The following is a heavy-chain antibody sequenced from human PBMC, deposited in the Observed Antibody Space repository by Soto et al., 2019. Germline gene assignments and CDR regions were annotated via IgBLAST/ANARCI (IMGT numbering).Heavy chain of an antibody. CDR3: ARHVPAAGYDYGMDV. V-gene: IGHV1-69*12. D-gene: IGHD2-2*01. J-gene: IGHJ6*02. Sequence: QVQLVQSGAEVKKPGSSVKVSCKASGGTFSSYAISWVRQAPGQGLEWMGGIIPIFGTANYAQKFQGRVTITADESTSPAYMERSSLRSEDTAVYYCARHVPAAGYDYGMDVWGQGTTFTVSS. CDR2: IIPIFGTA. CDR1: GGTFSSYA.